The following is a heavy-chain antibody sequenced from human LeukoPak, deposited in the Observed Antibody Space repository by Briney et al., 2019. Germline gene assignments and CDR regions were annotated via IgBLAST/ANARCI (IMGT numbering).Heavy chain of an antibody. J-gene: IGHJ4*02. Sequence: PGGSLRLSCAASGFTFSSYWMSWVRQAPGKGLEWVANIKQDGSEKYYVDSVKGRFTISRDNAKNSLYLQMNSLRAEDTAVYYCARDQLYCTGGYCYHDYWGQGTLVTVSS. CDR1: GFTFSSYW. V-gene: IGHV3-7*01. D-gene: IGHD2-8*02. CDR3: ARDQLYCTGGYCYHDY. CDR2: IKQDGSEK.